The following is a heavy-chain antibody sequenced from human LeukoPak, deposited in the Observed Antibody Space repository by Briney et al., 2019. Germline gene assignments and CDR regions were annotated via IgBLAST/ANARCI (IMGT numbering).Heavy chain of an antibody. D-gene: IGHD2-2*01. Sequence: AASVKVSCKASGYTFTSYGISWVRQAPGQGLEWMGWISAYNGNTNYAQKLQGRVTMTTDTSTSTAYMELRSLRSDDTAVYYCARDRRPIVVVPAAKGFGGYWGQGPWSPSPQ. CDR2: ISAYNGNT. CDR3: ARDRRPIVVVPAAKGFGGY. CDR1: GYTFTSYG. V-gene: IGHV1-18*01. J-gene: IGHJ4*02.